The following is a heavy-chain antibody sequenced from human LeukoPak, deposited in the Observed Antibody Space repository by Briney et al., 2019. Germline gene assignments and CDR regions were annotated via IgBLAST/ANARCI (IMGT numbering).Heavy chain of an antibody. D-gene: IGHD6-13*01. CDR3: VRAAIGASFDN. CDR1: GFTFSSYA. Sequence: GGSLRLSCAASGFTFSSYAMHWVRQAPGGGLEWVANIKEAGSEKYYVDSVKGRFTISRDNAENSLYLQMNSLRAEDTAVYYCVRAAIGASFDNWGQGTLVTVSS. CDR2: IKEAGSEK. J-gene: IGHJ4*02. V-gene: IGHV3-7*04.